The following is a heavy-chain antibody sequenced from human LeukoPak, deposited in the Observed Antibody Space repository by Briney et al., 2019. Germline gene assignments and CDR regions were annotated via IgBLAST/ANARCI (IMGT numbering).Heavy chain of an antibody. V-gene: IGHV4-31*03. CDR3: ARATQRYCSGTTCFPYWFDT. CDR1: GGSISSGGYY. J-gene: IGHJ5*02. Sequence: PSETLSLTCTVSGGSISSGGYYWSWIRQHPGKGLEWTGYTHTSGSPDYSRSLKSRVTISLDTSKNQFSLMLSSVTAADTAVYFCARATQRYCSGTTCFPYWFDTWGQGTLATVSS. CDR2: THTSGSP. D-gene: IGHD2-2*01.